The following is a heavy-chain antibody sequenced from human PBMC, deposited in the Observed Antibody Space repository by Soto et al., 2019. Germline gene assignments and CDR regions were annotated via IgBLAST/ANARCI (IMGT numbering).Heavy chain of an antibody. Sequence: QVQLQESGPGLVKPSQTLSLTCTVSGGSISSGGYYWSWIRQHPGKGLEWIGYIYYSGSTYHNPSLKSRVTISVDTSKNQFSLKLSSVTAADTAVYYCARGIFSGYDCYFDYWGQGTLVTVSS. CDR3: ARGIFSGYDCYFDY. CDR1: GGSISSGGYY. J-gene: IGHJ4*02. V-gene: IGHV4-31*03. CDR2: IYYSGST. D-gene: IGHD5-12*01.